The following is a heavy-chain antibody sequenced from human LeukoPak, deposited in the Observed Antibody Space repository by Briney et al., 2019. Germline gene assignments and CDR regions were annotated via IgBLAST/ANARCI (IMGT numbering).Heavy chain of an antibody. V-gene: IGHV4-59*08. CDR3: ARHACSGGSCYTGAPGYYYYMDV. J-gene: IGHJ6*03. CDR2: LYYSGST. D-gene: IGHD2-15*01. Sequence: PSETLSLIRTAPGRSISSYYWSWIRQPPGKGQLWSWHLYYSGSTHSNPSLKSRVTISVDTSKNQCSLKLSSVTAADTAVYYCARHACSGGSCYTGAPGYYYYMDVWGKGTTVTVSS. CDR1: GRSISSYY.